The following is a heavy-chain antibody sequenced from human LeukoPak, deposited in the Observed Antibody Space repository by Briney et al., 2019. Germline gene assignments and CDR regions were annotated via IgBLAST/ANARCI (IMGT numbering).Heavy chain of an antibody. CDR3: AKLSYDSSAYHEDY. V-gene: IGHV3-30*18. D-gene: IGHD3-22*01. Sequence: GGSLRLSCVASGFTFSSFGMHWVRQAPGKGLEWVALISSVGTSDYYADSLKGRFTISRDNSKNTLYLQVNSLRPEDTAMYYCAKLSYDSSAYHEDYWGQGTLVTVSS. CDR2: ISSVGTSD. J-gene: IGHJ4*02. CDR1: GFTFSSFG.